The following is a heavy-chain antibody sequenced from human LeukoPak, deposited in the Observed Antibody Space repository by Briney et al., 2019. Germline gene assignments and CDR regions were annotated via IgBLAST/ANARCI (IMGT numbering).Heavy chain of an antibody. CDR2: INHSGST. J-gene: IGHJ4*02. D-gene: IGHD3-10*01. CDR1: GGSFSGYY. Sequence: SETLSLTCAAYGGSFSGYYWSWIRQPPGKGLEWIGEINHSGSTNYNPSLKSRVTISVDTSKNQFSLKLSSVTAADTAVYYCARSQTYYYGSGSPTFDYWGQGTLVTVSS. CDR3: ARSQTYYYGSGSPTFDY. V-gene: IGHV4-34*01.